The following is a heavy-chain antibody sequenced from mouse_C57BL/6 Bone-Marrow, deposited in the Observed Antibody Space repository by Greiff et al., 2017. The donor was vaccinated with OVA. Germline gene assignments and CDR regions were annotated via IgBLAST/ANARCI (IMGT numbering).Heavy chain of an antibody. CDR2: IDPSDSYT. J-gene: IGHJ2*01. CDR3: ARWDYYGSSGVLFDY. Sequence: QVQLQQPGAELVRPGTSVKLSCKASGYTFTSYWMHWVKQRPGQGLEWIGVIDPSDSYTNYNQKFKGKATLTVDTSSSTAYMQLSSLTSEDSAVYYCARWDYYGSSGVLFDYWGQGTTLTVSS. D-gene: IGHD1-1*01. CDR1: GYTFTSYW. V-gene: IGHV1-59*01.